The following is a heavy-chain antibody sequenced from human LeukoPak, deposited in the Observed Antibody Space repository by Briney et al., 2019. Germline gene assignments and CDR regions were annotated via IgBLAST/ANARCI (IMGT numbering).Heavy chain of an antibody. V-gene: IGHV3-53*05. D-gene: IGHD5-18*01. CDR3: AKEPDTAMVHVGDY. J-gene: IGHJ4*02. Sequence: QPGGSLRLSCAASGLSISRYYMSWVRQAQGKGLEWVSIIYTGGETYYADSVKGRFTISRDNSKNTLYLQMNSLRAEDTAVYYCAKEPDTAMVHVGDYWGQGTLVTVSS. CDR2: IYTGGET. CDR1: GLSISRYY.